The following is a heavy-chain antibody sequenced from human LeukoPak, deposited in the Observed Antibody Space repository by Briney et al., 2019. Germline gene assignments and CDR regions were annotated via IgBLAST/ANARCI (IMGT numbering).Heavy chain of an antibody. J-gene: IGHJ4*02. CDR1: GYTFTSYG. CDR3: ARDPFDLVVVPAAQTFYFDY. V-gene: IGHV1-18*01. D-gene: IGHD2-2*01. Sequence: ASVKVSCKASGYTFTSYGISWVRQAPGQGLEWMGWISAYNVNTNYAQKLQGRVTMTTDTSTSTAYMELRSLRSDDTAVYYCARDPFDLVVVPAAQTFYFDYWGQGTLVSVSS. CDR2: ISAYNVNT.